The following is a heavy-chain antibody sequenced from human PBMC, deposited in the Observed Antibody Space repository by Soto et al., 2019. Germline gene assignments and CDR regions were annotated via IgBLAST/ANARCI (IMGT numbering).Heavy chain of an antibody. CDR1: GGTLSSYT. CDR3: AREGFSGSYFPT. D-gene: IGHD1-26*01. CDR2: IIPLFGTA. V-gene: IGHV1-69*01. J-gene: IGHJ5*02. Sequence: QVQLVQSGAEVKKPGSSVKISCKASGGTLSSYTFSCVRQAPGQDLEWMGGIIPLFGTADYAQRFQDRLTITADQSTSTAYMELSSLRSEDTAVYYCAREGFSGSYFPTWGQGTLVTVSS.